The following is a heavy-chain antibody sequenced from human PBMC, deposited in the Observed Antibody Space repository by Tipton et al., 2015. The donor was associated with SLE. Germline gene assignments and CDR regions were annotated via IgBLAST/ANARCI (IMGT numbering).Heavy chain of an antibody. CDR1: GYTFTSYG. CDR2: ISAYNGNT. Sequence: QLVQSGAEVKKPGASVKVSCKASGYTFTSYGISWVRQAPGQGLEWMGWISAYNGNTNYAQKLQGRVTMTTDTSTSTAYMELRSLRSDDTAVYYCARVPPLRVLEWLPDYYYYGMDVWGQGTTVTVSS. V-gene: IGHV1-18*01. D-gene: IGHD3-3*01. J-gene: IGHJ6*02. CDR3: ARVPPLRVLEWLPDYYYYGMDV.